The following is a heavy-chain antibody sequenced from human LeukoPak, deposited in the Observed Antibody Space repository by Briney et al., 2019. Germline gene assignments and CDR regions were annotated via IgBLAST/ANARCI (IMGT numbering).Heavy chain of an antibody. V-gene: IGHV3-21*01. CDR3: ARATWYYYGSGSPSYGMDV. J-gene: IGHJ6*02. CDR2: ISSSSSYI. Sequence: PGGSLRLSCAASGFTFSSYGMNWVRQAPGKGLEWVSSISSSSSYIYYADSVKGRFTISRDNAKNSLYLQMNSLRAEDTAVYYCARATWYYYGSGSPSYGMDVWGQGTTVTVSS. D-gene: IGHD3-10*01. CDR1: GFTFSSYG.